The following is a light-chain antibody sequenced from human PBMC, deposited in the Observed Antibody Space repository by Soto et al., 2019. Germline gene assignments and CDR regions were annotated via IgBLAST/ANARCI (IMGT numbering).Light chain of an antibody. CDR3: QQYHSWVT. V-gene: IGKV3D-15*01. J-gene: IGKJ4*01. CDR1: QSVGSSY. Sequence: EILFTQSPGTLSLSPGERATLSCRASQSVGSSYVAWYQQKPGEAPRLLIYGASTRATGIPARLSGSGSGTEFTLSISSLQSEDFAVYYCQQYHSWVTFGGGTKVDIK. CDR2: GAS.